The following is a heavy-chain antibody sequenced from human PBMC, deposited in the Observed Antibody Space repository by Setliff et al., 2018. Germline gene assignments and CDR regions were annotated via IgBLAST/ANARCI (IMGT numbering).Heavy chain of an antibody. D-gene: IGHD7-27*01. V-gene: IGHV3-48*01. CDR1: GFTFSAYS. CDR3: VRDLHWGFDY. CDR2: ISRSSNTI. Sequence: GGSLRLSCAASGFTFSAYSMNWVRQAPGKGLEWVSYISRSSNTIDYAVSVTGRFTIARDNVKNSLFLQMNSLRAEDTAVYYCVRDLHWGFDYWGQGTLVTVSS. J-gene: IGHJ4*02.